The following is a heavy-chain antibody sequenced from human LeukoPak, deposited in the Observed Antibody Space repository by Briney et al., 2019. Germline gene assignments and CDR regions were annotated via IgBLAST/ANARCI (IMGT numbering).Heavy chain of an antibody. Sequence: GGSLRLSCAASGFTFSDYYMSWIRQAPGKGLEWVSYISSSGSTIYYADSVKGRFTISRDNAKNSLYLQMNSLRAEDTAVYYCAKESGYYYDSSGYFGYWGQGTLVTVSS. J-gene: IGHJ4*02. CDR1: GFTFSDYY. CDR3: AKESGYYYDSSGYFGY. CDR2: ISSSGSTI. V-gene: IGHV3-11*01. D-gene: IGHD3-22*01.